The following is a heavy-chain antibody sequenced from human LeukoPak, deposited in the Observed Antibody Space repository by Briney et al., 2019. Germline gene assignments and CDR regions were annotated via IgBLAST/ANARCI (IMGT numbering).Heavy chain of an antibody. J-gene: IGHJ6*03. V-gene: IGHV3-23*01. CDR3: ARDGSWGDYQFYFYMDV. D-gene: IGHD2-2*01. CDR2: ISASGHYI. CDR1: GFTFRSFA. Sequence: PGGSLRLSCAASGFTFRSFAMSWVRQAPGKGLEWLSGISASGHYIYQADSVKGRFTISRDNSKNTLYIEINSLRVEDTAVYYCARDGSWGDYQFYFYMDVWGKATRVTVSS.